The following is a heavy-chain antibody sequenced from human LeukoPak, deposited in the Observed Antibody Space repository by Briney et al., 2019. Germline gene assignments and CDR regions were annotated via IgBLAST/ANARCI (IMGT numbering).Heavy chain of an antibody. CDR2: VSSHGNDG. CDR1: EFTFSHFA. J-gene: IGHJ4*02. D-gene: IGHD5-24*01. CDR3: TRDAYNFNDFDY. Sequence: GGSLRLSCAVSEFTFSHFAMHWLRQAPGKGLEWVAVVSSHGNDGYYADSVKGRFTISRDNSKNTLYLQIDSLRAEDTAIYYCTRDAYNFNDFDYWGQGTLVTVSS. V-gene: IGHV3-30*01.